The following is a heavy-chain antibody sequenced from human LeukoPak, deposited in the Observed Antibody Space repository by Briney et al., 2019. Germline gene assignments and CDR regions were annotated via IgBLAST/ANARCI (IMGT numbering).Heavy chain of an antibody. CDR2: ISYDGSNK. CDR1: GFTFSSYG. J-gene: IGHJ4*02. V-gene: IGHV3-30*18. CDR3: AKEYDFWSGYLGY. Sequence: PGGSLRLSCAASGFTFSSYGMHWVRQAPGKGLEWVAVISYDGSNKYYADSVKGRFTISRDNSKNTLYLQMNSLRAEDTAVYYCAKEYDFWSGYLGYWGQGTLVTVSS. D-gene: IGHD3-3*01.